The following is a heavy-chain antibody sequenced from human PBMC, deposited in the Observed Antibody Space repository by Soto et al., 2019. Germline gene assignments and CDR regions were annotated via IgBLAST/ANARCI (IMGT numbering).Heavy chain of an antibody. CDR1: GFTFSTYT. V-gene: IGHV3-23*01. J-gene: IGHJ4*02. CDR3: AGFNVAMGAAPLEY. D-gene: IGHD1-26*01. CDR2: VGGSGDGT. Sequence: GGSLRLACAASGFTFSTYTMTWVRRAPGKELEWVSSVGGSGDGTYYADSVKGRFTISRDNSKNTLYLQMNSLRGEDTAIYYCAGFNVAMGAAPLEYWGQGTQVTVSS.